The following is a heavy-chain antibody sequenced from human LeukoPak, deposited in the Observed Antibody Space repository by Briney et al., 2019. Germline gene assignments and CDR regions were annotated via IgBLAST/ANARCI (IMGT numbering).Heavy chain of an antibody. J-gene: IGHJ4*02. CDR2: IYHSGST. V-gene: IGHV4-59*08. CDR1: GRSISSYY. CDR3: TRHRGYSYPFDY. Sequence: SETLSLTCIVSGRSISSYYWKWIRQPPGKGLEWIGYIYHSGSTNYNPSLKSRVTISVDTSKNQSYLKLSSVTAADRAVYYCTRHRGYSYPFDYWGQGTLVTVSS. D-gene: IGHD5-18*01.